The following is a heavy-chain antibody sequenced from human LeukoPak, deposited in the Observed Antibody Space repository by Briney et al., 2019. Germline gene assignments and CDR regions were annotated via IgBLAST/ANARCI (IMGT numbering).Heavy chain of an antibody. D-gene: IGHD3-3*01. Sequence: SLRLSCAASGFTFSSYAMHWVRQAPGKGLEWVAVISYDGSNKYYADSVKGRFTISRDNSKNTLYLQMNSLRAEDTAVYYCARQYHDFWSGYYSYYYYGMDVWGQGTTVTVSS. CDR3: ARQYHDFWSGYYSYYYYGMDV. V-gene: IGHV3-30-3*01. CDR2: ISYDGSNK. J-gene: IGHJ6*02. CDR1: GFTFSSYA.